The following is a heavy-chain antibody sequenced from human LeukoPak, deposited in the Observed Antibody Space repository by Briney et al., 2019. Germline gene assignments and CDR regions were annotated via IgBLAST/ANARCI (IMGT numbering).Heavy chain of an antibody. CDR1: GFTFSSYA. D-gene: IGHD4-17*01. J-gene: IGHJ4*02. CDR3: AKDQNTVATAPFDY. Sequence: HPGGSLRLSCAASGFTFSSYAMSWVRQAPGKGLEWVSAINSAGSTYYGDSVRGRFTISRDNSKNVLHLQMNSLRAEDTALYYCAKDQNTVATAPFDYWGLGTLVTVSS. CDR2: INSAGST. V-gene: IGHV3-23*01.